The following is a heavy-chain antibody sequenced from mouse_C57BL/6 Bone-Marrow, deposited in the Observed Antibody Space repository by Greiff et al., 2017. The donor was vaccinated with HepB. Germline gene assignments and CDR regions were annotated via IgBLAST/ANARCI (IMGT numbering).Heavy chain of an antibody. J-gene: IGHJ4*01. D-gene: IGHD1-1*01. CDR2: ISSGSSTI. CDR3: ARSNYYGSYYAMDY. CDR1: GFTFSDYG. V-gene: IGHV5-17*01. Sequence: VQLKESGGGLVKPGGSLKLSCAASGFTFSDYGMHWVRQAPEKGLEWVAYISSGSSTIYYADTVKGRFTISRDNAKNTLFLQMTSLRSEDTAMYYCARSNYYGSYYAMDYWGQGTSVTVSS.